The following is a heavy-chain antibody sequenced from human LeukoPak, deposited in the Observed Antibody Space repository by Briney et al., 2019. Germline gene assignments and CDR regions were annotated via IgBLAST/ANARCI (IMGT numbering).Heavy chain of an antibody. CDR3: AKDRIAVV. J-gene: IGHJ4*02. CDR2: ISYDGSNK. Sequence: GRSLRLSCAASGFTFSSYGMHWVRQAPGKGLEWVAVISYDGSNKYCADSVKGRFTISRDNSKNTLYLQMNSLRAEDTAVYYCAKDRIAVVWGQGTLVTVSS. D-gene: IGHD6-19*01. V-gene: IGHV3-30*18. CDR1: GFTFSSYG.